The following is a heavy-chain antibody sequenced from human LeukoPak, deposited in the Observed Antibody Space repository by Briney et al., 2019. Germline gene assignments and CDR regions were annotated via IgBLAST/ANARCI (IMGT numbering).Heavy chain of an antibody. J-gene: IGHJ4*02. CDR2: IYSGGST. CDR3: ARDSSGYYLDY. CDR1: GFTVSSNY. V-gene: IGHV3-66*01. Sequence: PGGSLRLSCAASGFTVSSNYMTWVRQAPGKGLEWVSLIYSGGSTYYADSVKGRFTISRDNSKNTLYLQMNSLRAEDTAVYYCARDSSGYYLDYWGQGTLVTVST. D-gene: IGHD3-22*01.